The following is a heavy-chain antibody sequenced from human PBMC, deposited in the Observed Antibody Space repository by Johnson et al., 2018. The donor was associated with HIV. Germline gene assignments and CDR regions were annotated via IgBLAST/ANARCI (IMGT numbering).Heavy chain of an antibody. Sequence: MQLVESGGGLVQPGGSLRLSCAASGFTFSSYAMHWVRQAPGKGLEWVSVIYCGGSTSYSDSVIGSFTLSTANSKNTLYLQMNSLRAEDTAVYFCARAWGSRDILTALRGAFDIWGQGTMVTVSS. CDR1: GFTFSSYA. CDR3: ARAWGSRDILTALRGAFDI. D-gene: IGHD3-9*01. J-gene: IGHJ3*02. V-gene: IGHV3-66*01. CDR2: IYCGGST.